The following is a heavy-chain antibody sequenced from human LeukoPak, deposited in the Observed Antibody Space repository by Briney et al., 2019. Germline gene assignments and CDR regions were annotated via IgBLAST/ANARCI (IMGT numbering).Heavy chain of an antibody. J-gene: IGHJ4*02. CDR3: ARETTKGPITMVRGVITYYFDY. Sequence: GASVKVSCKASGYTFTGYYMHWVRQAPGQGLEWMGWINPNSGGKNYAQKFQGRVTMTRDTSISTAYMELSRLRSDDTAVYYCARETTKGPITMVRGVITYYFDYWGQGTLVTVSS. V-gene: IGHV1-2*02. CDR2: INPNSGGK. CDR1: GYTFTGYY. D-gene: IGHD3-10*01.